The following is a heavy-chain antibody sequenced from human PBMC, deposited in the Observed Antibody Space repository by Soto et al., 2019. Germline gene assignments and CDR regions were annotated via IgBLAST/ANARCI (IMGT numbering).Heavy chain of an antibody. Sequence: GGSLRLSCAASGFTFSSNWMQWVRQVPGKGLVWVSRINSDGSTTTYADSVKGRFTISRDNAKSTLHLQMNSLRAEDTAVYYCARVAAPYYYYYMDVWGKGTTVTVSS. CDR1: GFTFSSNW. CDR3: ARVAAPYYYYYMDV. CDR2: INSDGSTT. V-gene: IGHV3-74*01. D-gene: IGHD6-13*01. J-gene: IGHJ6*03.